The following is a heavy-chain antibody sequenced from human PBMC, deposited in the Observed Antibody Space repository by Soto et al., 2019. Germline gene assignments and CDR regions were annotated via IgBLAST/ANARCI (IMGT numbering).Heavy chain of an antibody. CDR3: AQGEQQPVRRYYYGMDV. J-gene: IGHJ6*02. V-gene: IGHV1-3*01. CDR1: GYTFTSYA. Sequence: QVQLVQSGAEVKKPGASVKVSCKASGYTFTSYAMHWVRQAPGQRLEWMGWINAGNGNTKYSQKFQGRVTITRDTSASTAYMELSSLRSEDTAVYYCAQGEQQPVRRYYYGMDVWGQGTTVTVSS. CDR2: INAGNGNT. D-gene: IGHD6-13*01.